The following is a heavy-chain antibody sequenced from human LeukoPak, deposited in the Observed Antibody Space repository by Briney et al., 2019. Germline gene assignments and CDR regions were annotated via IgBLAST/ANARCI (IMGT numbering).Heavy chain of an antibody. CDR1: GGSISTRTYY. Sequence: SETLSLTCTVSGGSISTRTYYWGWIRQPPGKGLEWIGSIYYSGSTNYNPSLKSRVTISVDTSKNQFSLKLSSVTAADTAVYYCAREGLAARTGPSYYYYYGMDVWGQGTTVTVSS. V-gene: IGHV4-39*07. CDR3: AREGLAARTGPSYYYYYGMDV. D-gene: IGHD6-13*01. CDR2: IYYSGST. J-gene: IGHJ6*02.